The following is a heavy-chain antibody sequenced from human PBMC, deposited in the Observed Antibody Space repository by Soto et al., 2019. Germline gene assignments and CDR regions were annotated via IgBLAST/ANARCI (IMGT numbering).Heavy chain of an antibody. CDR2: IYSGGST. CDR1: GLTFSTYG. D-gene: IGHD4-17*01. J-gene: IGHJ3*02. Sequence: PGGSLRLSCAASGLTFSTYGMHWVRQAPGKGLEWVSVIYSGGSTYYADSVKGRFTISRDNSKNTLYLQMNSLRAEDTAVYYCARANLPGGDYDAFDIWGQGTMVTVSS. V-gene: IGHV3-66*01. CDR3: ARANLPGGDYDAFDI.